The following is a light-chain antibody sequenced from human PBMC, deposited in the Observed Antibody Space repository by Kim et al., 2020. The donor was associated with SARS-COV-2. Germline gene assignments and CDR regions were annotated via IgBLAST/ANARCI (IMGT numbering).Light chain of an antibody. J-gene: IGKJ4*01. Sequence: AIQLTRSPSSLSASVGDRVTLTCRASQGISSALAWYQQKPGKAPNLLISDASRLESGVPSRFSGSGSGTDFTLTISSLQPEDFATYYCQQFNSYPLTFGGGTKVDIK. V-gene: IGKV1-13*02. CDR2: DAS. CDR3: QQFNSYPLT. CDR1: QGISSA.